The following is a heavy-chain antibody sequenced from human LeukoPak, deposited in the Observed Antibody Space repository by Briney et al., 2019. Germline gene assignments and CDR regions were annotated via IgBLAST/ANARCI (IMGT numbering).Heavy chain of an antibody. CDR2: GDYSGGT. J-gene: IGHJ4*02. D-gene: IGHD4-17*01. V-gene: IGHV4-39*07. Sequence: PSETLSLTCTVSGDSFTSVTDYWAWIRQPPGKGLEWIASGDYSGGTYYNPSLESRVTISVDTSKNQFSLKLSSVTAADTAVYYCARGDYGDYYNYWGQGTLVTVSS. CDR1: GDSFTSVTDY. CDR3: ARGDYGDYYNY.